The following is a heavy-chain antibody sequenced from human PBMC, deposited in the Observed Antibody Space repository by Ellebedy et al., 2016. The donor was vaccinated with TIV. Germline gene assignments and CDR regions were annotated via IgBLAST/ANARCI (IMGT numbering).Heavy chain of an antibody. J-gene: IGHJ6*02. CDR3: ARGWLYFYFSYAMDV. V-gene: IGHV3-7*01. Sequence: PAGSLRLSCAASGFTFSSYWMSLVPQAPGKGLEWVANIYLYGREKSDVDSVKGRFTISRDNAKNSLYLQMNSLRAEDTAVYYCARGWLYFYFSYAMDVWGQGTTVTVSS. CDR1: GFTFSSYW. D-gene: IGHD2-8*01. CDR2: IYLYGREK.